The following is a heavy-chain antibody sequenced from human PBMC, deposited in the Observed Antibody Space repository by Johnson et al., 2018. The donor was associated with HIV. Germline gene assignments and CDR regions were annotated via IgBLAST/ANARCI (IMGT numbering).Heavy chain of an antibody. Sequence: QMQLVESGGGVVQPGRSLRLSCAASGFTFNSYGMHWVRQAPGKGLEWVAVIWYDGTNKYYADSVKGRFTISRYNSKNTLYLHMNSLRAEDTAVYYCAIRDAGGRDAFDIWGQGTIVTVSS. J-gene: IGHJ3*02. CDR3: AIRDAGGRDAFDI. CDR1: GFTFNSYG. V-gene: IGHV3-33*08. D-gene: IGHD1-26*01. CDR2: IWYDGTNK.